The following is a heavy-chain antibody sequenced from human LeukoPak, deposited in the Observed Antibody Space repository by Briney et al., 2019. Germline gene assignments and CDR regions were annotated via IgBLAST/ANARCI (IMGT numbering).Heavy chain of an antibody. J-gene: IGHJ6*02. V-gene: IGHV1-69*13. CDR3: ASVGRDGYNYYYYGMDV. D-gene: IGHD5-24*01. CDR1: GGTFSSYA. CDR2: IIPIFGTA. Sequence: ASVKVPCKASGGTFSSYAISWVRQAPGQGLEWMGGIIPIFGTANYAQKFQGRVTITADESTSTAYMELSSLRSEDTAVYYCASVGRDGYNYYYYGMDVWGQGTTVTVSS.